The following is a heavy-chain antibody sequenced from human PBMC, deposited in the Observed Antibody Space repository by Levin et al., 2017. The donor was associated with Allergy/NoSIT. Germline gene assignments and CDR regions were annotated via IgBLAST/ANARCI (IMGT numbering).Heavy chain of an antibody. CDR1: GGTFSSYA. D-gene: IGHD3-3*01. CDR3: AGNPPPPRVTYYDFRRGYSPSSGSYYYYYMDV. Sequence: ASVKVSCKASGGTFSSYAISWVRQAPGQGLEWMGGIIPIFGTANYAQKFQGRVTITADKSTSTAYMELSSLRSEDTAVYYCAGNPPPPRVTYYDFRRGYSPSSGSYYYYYMDVWGKGTTVTVSS. CDR2: IIPIFGTA. J-gene: IGHJ6*03. V-gene: IGHV1-69*06.